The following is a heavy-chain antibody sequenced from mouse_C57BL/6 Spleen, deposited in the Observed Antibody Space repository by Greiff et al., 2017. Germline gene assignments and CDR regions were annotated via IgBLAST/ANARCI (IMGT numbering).Heavy chain of an antibody. CDR3: ARLARYYFDY. CDR1: GYTFTDYY. CDR2: INPNNGGT. J-gene: IGHJ2*01. D-gene: IGHD3-1*01. V-gene: IGHV1-26*01. Sequence: EVQLQQSGPELVKPGASVKISCKASGYTFTDYYMNWVKQSHGKSLEWIGDINPNNGGTSYNQKFKGKATLTVDKSSSTAYMELRSLTSEDSAGYYCARLARYYFDYWGQGTTLTVSS.